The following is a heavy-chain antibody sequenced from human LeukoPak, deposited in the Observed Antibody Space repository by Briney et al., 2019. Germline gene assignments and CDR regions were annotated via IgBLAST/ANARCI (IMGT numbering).Heavy chain of an antibody. D-gene: IGHD1-26*01. Sequence: PGGSLRLSCAASGFTFSSYEMNWVRQAPGKGLEWVSYISSSGSTIYYADSVRGRFTISRDYAKNSLYLQMNSLRVEDTAVYYCARDGVGADGIDYWGQGTLVTVSS. CDR2: ISSSGSTI. J-gene: IGHJ4*02. CDR1: GFTFSSYE. V-gene: IGHV3-48*03. CDR3: ARDGVGADGIDY.